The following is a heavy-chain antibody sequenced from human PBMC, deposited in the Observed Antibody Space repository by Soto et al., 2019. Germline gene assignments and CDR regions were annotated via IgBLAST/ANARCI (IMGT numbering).Heavy chain of an antibody. CDR3: AKKGYYDTSGYPIRYFDY. D-gene: IGHD3-22*01. Sequence: GGSLRLSCAASGFTFSRSAIHWVRQAPGKGLEWVALISSDGSHTSYTDSVKGRATISRDNAANTVYLLMNSLRAEDTAVYYCAKKGYYDTSGYPIRYFDYWGQGTLVTVSS. CDR1: GFTFSRSA. CDR2: ISSDGSHT. J-gene: IGHJ4*02. V-gene: IGHV3-30-3*01.